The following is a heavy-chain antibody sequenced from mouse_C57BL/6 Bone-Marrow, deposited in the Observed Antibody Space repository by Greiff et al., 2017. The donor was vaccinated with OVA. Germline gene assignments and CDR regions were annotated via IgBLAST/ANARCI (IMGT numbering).Heavy chain of an antibody. CDR1: GYTFTDYY. V-gene: IGHV1-76*01. Sequence: QVQLQQSGAELVRPGASVKLSCKASGYTFTDYYINWVKQRPGQGLEWIARIYPGSGNTYYNEKFKGKATLTAEKSSSTAYMQLSSLTSEDSAVYFCARGDYGSFYAMDYRGQGTSVTVSS. D-gene: IGHD1-1*01. CDR3: ARGDYGSFYAMDY. J-gene: IGHJ4*01. CDR2: IYPGSGNT.